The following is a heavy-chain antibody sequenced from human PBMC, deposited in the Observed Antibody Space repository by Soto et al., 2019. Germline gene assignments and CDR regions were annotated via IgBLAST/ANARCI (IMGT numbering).Heavy chain of an antibody. V-gene: IGHV3-30-3*01. J-gene: IGHJ5*02. CDR2: ISYDGSNK. D-gene: IGHD2-15*01. Sequence: GSLRLSCAASGFTFSTYAKDWLGEEQGKGLEWVAVISYDGSNKYYADSVKGRFTISRDNSKNTLYLQMNSLRAEDTAVYYCARWVVVVAASGNCFDPWGQGTLVTYSA. CDR1: GFTFSTYA. CDR3: ARWVVVVAASGNCFDP.